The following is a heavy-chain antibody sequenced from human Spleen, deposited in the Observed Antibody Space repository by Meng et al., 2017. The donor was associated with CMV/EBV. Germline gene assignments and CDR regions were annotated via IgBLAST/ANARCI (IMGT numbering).Heavy chain of an antibody. CDR1: GFTFSNIA. J-gene: IGHJ6*02. V-gene: IGHV3-74*01. CDR2: INNDGSST. CDR3: ARDSIVVPGRIYYYAMDV. Sequence: GESLKISCAASGFTFSNIAMAWVRQAPGKGLEWVAHINNDGSSTTYADSVKGRFTISRDNAKNTVFLQMHSLGVEDTAVYYCARDSIVVPGRIYYYAMDVWGHGTTVTVSS. D-gene: IGHD3-22*01.